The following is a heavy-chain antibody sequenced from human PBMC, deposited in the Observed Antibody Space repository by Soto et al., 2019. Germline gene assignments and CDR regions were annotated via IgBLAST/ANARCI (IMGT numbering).Heavy chain of an antibody. CDR2: INGDGTSI. Sequence: VGSLRLSCAASGFTLSSHWMHWVRQAPGKGPVWVSRINGDGTSISYADSVEGRFTVSRDNAKNTLYLQMNSLRAEDTAVYYCAREIIVVNGKIRWFDSCGQRTLVTVSS. J-gene: IGHJ5*01. CDR1: GFTLSSHW. V-gene: IGHV3-74*01. CDR3: AREIIVVNGKIRWFDS. D-gene: IGHD2-15*01.